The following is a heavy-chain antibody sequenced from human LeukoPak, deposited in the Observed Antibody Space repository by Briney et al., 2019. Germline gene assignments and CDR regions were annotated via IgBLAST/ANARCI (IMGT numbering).Heavy chain of an antibody. CDR2: IRYDGSNT. D-gene: IGHD2-15*01. V-gene: IGHV3-33*01. Sequence: PGGSLRLSCAASGFTFSSYGMNWVRQAPGRGLEWVAVIRYDGSNTYYGDSVEDRFTISRDNSEKTLYLQMNSLRVEDTAIYYCARDTQPHSGGFTALDYWGQGTLVTVSS. J-gene: IGHJ4*02. CDR3: ARDTQPHSGGFTALDY. CDR1: GFTFSSYG.